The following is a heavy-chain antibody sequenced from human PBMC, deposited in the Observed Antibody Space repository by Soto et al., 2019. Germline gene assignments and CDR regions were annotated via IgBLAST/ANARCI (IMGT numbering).Heavy chain of an antibody. J-gene: IGHJ4*02. CDR2: ISYDGSNK. D-gene: IGHD3-10*01. V-gene: IGHV3-30*18. CDR1: GFTFSSYG. Sequence: QVQLVESGGGVVQPGRSLRLSCAASGFTFSSYGMHWVRQAPGKGLEWVAVISYDGSNKYYADSVKGRFTISRDNSKNTLYLQMNSLRDEDTAVYYCAKDRYGSGSYYFFDYWGQGTLVTVSS. CDR3: AKDRYGSGSYYFFDY.